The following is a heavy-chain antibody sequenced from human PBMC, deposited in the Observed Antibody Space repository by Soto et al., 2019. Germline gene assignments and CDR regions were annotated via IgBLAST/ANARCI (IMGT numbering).Heavy chain of an antibody. CDR1: GFTFSSYA. J-gene: IGHJ1*01. Sequence: GGSLRLSCAASGFTFSSYAMSWVRQAPGKGLEWVSGISGSGGSTDYADSVKGRFTISRDNSKNTLYLQMNSLRAEDTAVYYCAKDQNYAFWSGPPAGGQWTMVTVSS. CDR2: ISGSGGST. CDR3: AKDQNYAFWSGPPA. D-gene: IGHD3-3*01. V-gene: IGHV3-23*01.